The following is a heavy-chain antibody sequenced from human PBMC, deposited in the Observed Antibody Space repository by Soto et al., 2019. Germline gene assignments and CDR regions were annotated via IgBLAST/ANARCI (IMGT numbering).Heavy chain of an antibody. CDR2: INHSGST. V-gene: IGHV4-34*01. J-gene: IGHJ5*02. CDR1: GGSFSGYY. D-gene: IGHD3-10*01. Sequence: QVQLQQWGAGLLKPSETLSLTCAVYGGSFSGYYWSWIRQPPGKGLEWIGEINHSGSTNYNPSLKRRVTISVDTSKNRFSLKLSSGTAADTAVYYCARGRVLLWFGELPRYYSWFDPWGQGTLVTVSS. CDR3: ARGRVLLWFGELPRYYSWFDP.